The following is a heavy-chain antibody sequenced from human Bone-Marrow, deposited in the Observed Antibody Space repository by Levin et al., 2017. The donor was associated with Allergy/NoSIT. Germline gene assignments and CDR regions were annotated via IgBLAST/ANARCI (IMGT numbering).Heavy chain of an antibody. CDR2: IYYSGST. CDR1: GGAISSSRDY. J-gene: IGHJ4*02. D-gene: IGHD3-3*01. Sequence: SETLSLTCTVSGGAISSSRDYGGGRREHPGKGLEWIGSIYYSGSTYYNPSLKSRGTISVDTSKNQFSLKLSSVTAADTAVYYCARHTWYYDFWSGYYPTGGFDYWGQGTLVTVSS. CDR3: ARHTWYYDFWSGYYPTGGFDY. V-gene: IGHV4-39*01.